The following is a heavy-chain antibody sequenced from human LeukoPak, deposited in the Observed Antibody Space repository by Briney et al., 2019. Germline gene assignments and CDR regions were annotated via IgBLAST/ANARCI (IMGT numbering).Heavy chain of an antibody. CDR3: ARIGSSGGEDF. CDR2: VNPSGGRA. CDR1: GYTFTSYY. D-gene: IGHD1-26*01. V-gene: IGHV1-46*01. Sequence: ASXKVSCKASGYTFTSYYLHWVRQAPGRGLEWVGMVNPSGGRAVHAQKFQGRVTVTRDMSTTTVYMGLNSLRLEDTAVYFCARIGSSGGEDFWGQGSLVTVSS. J-gene: IGHJ4*02.